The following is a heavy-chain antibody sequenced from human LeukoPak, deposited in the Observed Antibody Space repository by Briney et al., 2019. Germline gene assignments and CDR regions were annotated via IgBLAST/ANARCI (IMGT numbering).Heavy chain of an antibody. CDR1: GGSISSGDYY. D-gene: IGHD3-22*01. CDR3: ARVGSFRITMIVVATGAFDI. V-gene: IGHV4-30-4*01. J-gene: IGHJ3*02. Sequence: PSETLSLTCTVSGGSISSGDYYWSWIRQPPGKGLEWIGYSYYSGSTYYNPSLKSRVTISVDTSKNQFSLKLSSVTAADTAVYYCARVGSFRITMIVVATGAFDIWGQGTMVTVSS. CDR2: SYYSGST.